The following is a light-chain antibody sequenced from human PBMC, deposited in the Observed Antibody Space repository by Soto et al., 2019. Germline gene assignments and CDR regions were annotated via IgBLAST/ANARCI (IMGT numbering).Light chain of an antibody. CDR3: QQRSNWPPFT. CDR2: DAS. J-gene: IGKJ3*01. CDR1: QSVSSF. V-gene: IGKV3-11*01. Sequence: EIVLTQSPATLSLSPGERATLSCRASQSVSSFLAWYQHKPGQAPRLLIYDASNRATGIPPRFSGSGSGTDFTLTTSSLEPEDFAVYYCQQRSNWPPFTFGPGTKVDI.